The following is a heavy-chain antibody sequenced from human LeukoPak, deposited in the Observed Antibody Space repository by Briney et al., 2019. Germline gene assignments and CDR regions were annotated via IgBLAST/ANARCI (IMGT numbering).Heavy chain of an antibody. CDR1: GGTFSSYA. D-gene: IGHD1-7*01. J-gene: IGHJ4*02. CDR2: IIPIFGTA. Sequence: GASVKVSCKASGGTFSSYAISWVRQAPGQGLEWMGGIIPIFGTANYAQKFQGRVTITADESTSTAYMELSSLRSEDTAVYYCARAGELELRDGYFDYWGQGTLLTVSS. CDR3: ARAGELELRDGYFDY. V-gene: IGHV1-69*13.